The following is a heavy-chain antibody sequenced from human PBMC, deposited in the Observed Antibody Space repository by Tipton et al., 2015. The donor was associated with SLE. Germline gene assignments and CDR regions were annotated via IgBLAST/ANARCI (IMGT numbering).Heavy chain of an antibody. Sequence: TLSLTCTVSGGSISSGSYYWSWIRQPAGKGLEWIGRIYTSGSTNYNPSLKSRVTISVDTSKNPFSLKLSSVTAADTAVYYCARDVGYCTNGVCPPFDYWGQGTLVTVSS. V-gene: IGHV4-61*02. D-gene: IGHD2-8*01. CDR3: ARDVGYCTNGVCPPFDY. CDR2: IYTSGST. CDR1: GGSISSGSYY. J-gene: IGHJ4*02.